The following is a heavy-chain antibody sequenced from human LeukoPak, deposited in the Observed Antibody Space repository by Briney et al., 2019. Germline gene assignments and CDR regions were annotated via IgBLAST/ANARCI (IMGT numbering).Heavy chain of an antibody. CDR2: ISWNSGSI. Sequence: GGSLRLSCAASGFTFDDYAMHWVRQAPGKGLEWVSVISWNSGSIGYADSVKGRFTISRDNAKNSLYLQMNSLRAEDTALYYCAKDQGSGWYGTNDYWGQGTLVTVSS. V-gene: IGHV3-9*01. D-gene: IGHD6-19*01. J-gene: IGHJ4*02. CDR1: GFTFDDYA. CDR3: AKDQGSGWYGTNDY.